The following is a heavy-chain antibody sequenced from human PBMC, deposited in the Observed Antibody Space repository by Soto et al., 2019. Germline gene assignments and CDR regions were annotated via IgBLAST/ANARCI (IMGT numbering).Heavy chain of an antibody. Sequence: QLQLQESGPGLVKPSETLSLTCSVSDDSINSDKYYWGWIRQPPGKGLEWIGSIYYRGNAYYNPSLQTRVTISLDKSRSQFSLKVNSVTAADSAVYFCARLEGLAPISYYFDFWGPGALVTVSS. J-gene: IGHJ4*02. CDR3: ARLEGLAPISYYFDF. CDR1: DDSINSDKYY. D-gene: IGHD3-9*01. CDR2: IYYRGNA. V-gene: IGHV4-39*01.